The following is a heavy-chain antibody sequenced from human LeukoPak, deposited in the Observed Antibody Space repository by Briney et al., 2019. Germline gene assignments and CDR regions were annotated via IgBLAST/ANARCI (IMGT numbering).Heavy chain of an antibody. CDR1: GFTFSSYG. V-gene: IGHV3-33*01. CDR2: IWYDGSNK. D-gene: IGHD6-19*01. CDR3: ATGSSGWYPGPFDY. Sequence: GGSLRLSCAASGFTFSSYGMHWVRQAPGKGLEWVAVIWYDGSNKYYADSVKGRFTISRDNSKNTLYLQMNSLRAEDTAVYYCATGSSGWYPGPFDYWGQGTLVTVSS. J-gene: IGHJ4*02.